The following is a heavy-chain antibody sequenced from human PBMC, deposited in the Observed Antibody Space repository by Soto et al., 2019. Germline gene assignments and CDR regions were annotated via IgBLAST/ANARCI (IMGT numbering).Heavy chain of an antibody. Sequence: ETLSLTCTVSGGSISSYYWSWIRQPPGKGLEWIGYIYYSGSTNYNPSLKSRVTISVDTSKNQFSLKLSSVTAADTAVYYCARVIQYYDILTGYYRPSYYFDYWGQGTLVTVSS. D-gene: IGHD3-9*01. CDR1: GGSISSYY. V-gene: IGHV4-59*01. J-gene: IGHJ4*02. CDR2: IYYSGST. CDR3: ARVIQYYDILTGYYRPSYYFDY.